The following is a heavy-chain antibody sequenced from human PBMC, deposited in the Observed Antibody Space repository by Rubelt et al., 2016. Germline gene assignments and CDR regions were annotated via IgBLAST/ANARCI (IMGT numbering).Heavy chain of an antibody. CDR2: IIPIFGTA. CDR1: GGTFSSYA. CDR3: ARDLVGVVITTHDAFDI. D-gene: IGHD3-22*01. V-gene: IGHV1-69*06. Sequence: QVQLVQSGAEVKKPGSSVKVSCKASGGTFSSYAISWVRQAPGQGLEWMGGIIPIFGTANYAQKFQGIVTMTRDKSTSTAYMRLSSLRTEDTAVYYCARDLVGVVITTHDAFDIWGQGTMVTVSS. J-gene: IGHJ3*02.